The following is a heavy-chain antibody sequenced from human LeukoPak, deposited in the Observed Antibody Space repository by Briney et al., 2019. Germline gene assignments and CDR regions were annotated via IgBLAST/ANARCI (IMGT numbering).Heavy chain of an antibody. CDR3: ARAGSYYNDWFDP. V-gene: IGHV5-51*01. CDR2: IYPGDSDT. D-gene: IGHD3-10*01. Sequence: GESLKISCKGSGYSFTSYWTGWVRQMPGKGLEWMGIIYPGDSDTRYSPSFQGQVTISADKSISTAYLQWSSLKASDTAMYYCARAGSYYNDWFDPWGQGTLVTVSS. CDR1: GYSFTSYW. J-gene: IGHJ5*02.